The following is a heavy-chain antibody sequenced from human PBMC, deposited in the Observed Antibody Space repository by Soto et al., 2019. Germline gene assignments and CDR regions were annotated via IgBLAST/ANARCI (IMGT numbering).Heavy chain of an antibody. CDR3: ARDQGRTVTRGDWFDP. Sequence: QVQLVESGGGVVQPGRSLRLSCAASGFMFSTYAMHWVRQAPGKGLEWVAVISYDGSDIYYGDSGKGRFTISRDNSRNTLYLEMNSLQTEDTAVFYCARDQGRTVTRGDWFDPWGQGTLVTGSS. CDR1: GFMFSTYA. V-gene: IGHV3-30-3*01. J-gene: IGHJ5*02. D-gene: IGHD6-19*01. CDR2: ISYDGSDI.